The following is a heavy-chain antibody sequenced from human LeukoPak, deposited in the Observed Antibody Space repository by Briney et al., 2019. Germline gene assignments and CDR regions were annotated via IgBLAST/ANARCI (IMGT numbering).Heavy chain of an antibody. CDR2: ISYDGSNK. V-gene: IGHV3-30*04. Sequence: GGSQRLSCAASGFTFSSYAMHWVRQAPGKGLEWVAVISYDGSNKYYADSVKGRFTISRDNSKNTLYLQMNSLRAEDTAVYYCARGRGAAAGTFDYWGQGTLVTVSS. CDR1: GFTFSSYA. J-gene: IGHJ4*02. D-gene: IGHD6-13*01. CDR3: ARGRGAAAGTFDY.